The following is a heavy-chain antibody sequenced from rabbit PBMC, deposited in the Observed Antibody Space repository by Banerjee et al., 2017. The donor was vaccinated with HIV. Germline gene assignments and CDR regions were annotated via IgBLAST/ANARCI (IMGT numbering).Heavy chain of an antibody. CDR3: ARDLWDSGSGYDL. CDR2: IYGGSSGNT. J-gene: IGHJ4*01. CDR1: GFSFSNSHY. D-gene: IGHD1-1*01. V-gene: IGHV1S40*01. Sequence: QSLEESGGDLVKPGASLTLTCTASGFSFSNSHYMCWVRQAPGKGLEWIACIYGGSSGNTYYASWAKGRFTISKTSSTTVTLQMTSLTAADTATYFCARDLWDSGSGYDLWGPGTLVTVS.